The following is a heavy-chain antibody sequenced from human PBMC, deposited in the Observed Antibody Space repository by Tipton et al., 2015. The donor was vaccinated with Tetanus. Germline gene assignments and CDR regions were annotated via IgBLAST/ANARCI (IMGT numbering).Heavy chain of an antibody. CDR3: ARPRTGQWLVDNFDS. V-gene: IGHV3-11*06. D-gene: IGHD6-19*01. CDR1: GFTFSDFY. J-gene: IGHJ4*02. Sequence: SLRLSCAASGFTFSDFYMAWIRQAPGKGLEWVAYISGSSSYINYADSVRGRFTISRDNAKNSVILQMCSLRAEDTAVYYCARPRTGQWLVDNFDSWGQGTLVTVYS. CDR2: ISGSSSYI.